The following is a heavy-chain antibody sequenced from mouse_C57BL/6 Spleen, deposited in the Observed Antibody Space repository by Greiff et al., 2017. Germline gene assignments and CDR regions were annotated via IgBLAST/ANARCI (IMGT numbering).Heavy chain of an antibody. CDR1: GFTFSDYY. D-gene: IGHD2-5*01. J-gene: IGHJ1*03. CDR3: AREHYSNLWYFDV. CDR2: INYDGSST. V-gene: IGHV5-16*01. Sequence: VESEGGLVQPGSSMKLSCTASGFTFSDYYMAWVRQVPEKGLEWVANINYDGSSTYYLDSLKSRFIISRDNAKNILYLQMSSLKSEDTATYYCAREHYSNLWYFDVWGTGTTVTVSS.